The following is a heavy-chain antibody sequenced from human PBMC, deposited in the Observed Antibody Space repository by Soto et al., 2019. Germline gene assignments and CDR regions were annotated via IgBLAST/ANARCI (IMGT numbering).Heavy chain of an antibody. CDR3: ARYQVGRPGGGRLPAAMSGDWFDP. Sequence: GGSLRLSCAASGFTFSSYWMSWVRQAPGKGLEWVANIKQDGSEKYYVDSVKGRFTISRDNAKNSLYLQMNSLRAEDTAVDYCARYQVGRPGGGRLPAAMSGDWFDPWGQGTLVTVSS. V-gene: IGHV3-7*01. CDR1: GFTFSSYW. D-gene: IGHD2-2*01. CDR2: IKQDGSEK. J-gene: IGHJ5*02.